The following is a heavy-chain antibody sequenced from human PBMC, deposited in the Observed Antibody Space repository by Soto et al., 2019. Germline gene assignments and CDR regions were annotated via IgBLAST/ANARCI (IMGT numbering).Heavy chain of an antibody. Sequence: QVQLVQSGAEVKKPGASVKVSCRAYGYTFTAYYLYWVRQTPGQGLEWLGGINPDTGGADIAPKFQGKITMTRDTSINTAYMQLPRLTSGDTAVYYCARDPIGGGAPYYFDYWGQGTLVTVSS. V-gene: IGHV1-2*02. CDR1: GYTFTAYY. CDR2: INPDTGGA. D-gene: IGHD3-16*01. J-gene: IGHJ4*02. CDR3: ARDPIGGGAPYYFDY.